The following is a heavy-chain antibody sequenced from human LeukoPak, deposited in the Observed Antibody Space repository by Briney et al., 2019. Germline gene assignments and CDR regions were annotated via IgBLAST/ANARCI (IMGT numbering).Heavy chain of an antibody. J-gene: IGHJ4*02. D-gene: IGHD2-21*02. CDR1: GGSISSSNW. CDR3: ARDLGAYCGGDCYSPYFDY. V-gene: IGHV4-4*02. CDR2: IYHSGST. Sequence: PSGTLSLTCAVSGGSISSSNWWSWVRQPPGKGLEWIGEIYHSGSTNYNPSLKSRVSISVDKSKNQFSLKLSSVTAADTAVYYCARDLGAYCGGDCYSPYFDYWGQGTLVTVSS.